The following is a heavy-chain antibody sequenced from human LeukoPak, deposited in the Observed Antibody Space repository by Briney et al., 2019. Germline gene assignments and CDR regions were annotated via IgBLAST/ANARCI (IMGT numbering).Heavy chain of an antibody. CDR3: ARATPTDDAFDI. CDR2: IYHSGST. Sequence: SGTLSLTCAVSGGSISSSNWWSWVRQPPGKGLEWIGEIYHSGSTNYNPSLKGRVTISVDKSKNQFSLKLSSVTAADTAVYYCARATPTDDAFDIWGQGTMVTVSS. CDR1: GGSISSSNW. V-gene: IGHV4-4*02. D-gene: IGHD5-24*01. J-gene: IGHJ3*02.